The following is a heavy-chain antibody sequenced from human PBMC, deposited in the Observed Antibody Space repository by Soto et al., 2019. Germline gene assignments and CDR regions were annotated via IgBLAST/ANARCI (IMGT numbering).Heavy chain of an antibody. CDR1: GNTFSSYG. J-gene: IGHJ5*02. V-gene: IGHV3-30*18. CDR3: AKGGTTIDWFDP. Sequence: GGSLRLSSAASGNTFSSYGMHWVRQAPGKGLEWVAVISYDGSNKYYADSVKGRFTISRDNSKNTLYLQMNSLRAEDTAVYYCAKGGTTIDWFDPWGQGTLVTVSS. D-gene: IGHD1-7*01. CDR2: ISYDGSNK.